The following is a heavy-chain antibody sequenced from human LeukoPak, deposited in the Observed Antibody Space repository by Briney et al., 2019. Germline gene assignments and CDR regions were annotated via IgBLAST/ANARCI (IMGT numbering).Heavy chain of an antibody. Sequence: GGSLRLSCAASGFTFSSYAMSWVRQAPGKGLEWVSAISGSGGSTYYADSVKGRFTISRDNSKNTLYLQMNSLGAEDTAVYYCAKGQLWSRGHFDYWGQGTLVTVSS. D-gene: IGHD5-18*01. CDR1: GFTFSSYA. V-gene: IGHV3-23*01. CDR2: ISGSGGST. CDR3: AKGQLWSRGHFDY. J-gene: IGHJ4*02.